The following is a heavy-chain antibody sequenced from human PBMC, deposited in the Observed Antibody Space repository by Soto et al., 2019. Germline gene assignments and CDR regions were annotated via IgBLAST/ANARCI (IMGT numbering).Heavy chain of an antibody. CDR1: GYSFASYG. D-gene: IGHD5-18*01. Sequence: GAAGKVCCEASGYSFASYGSSWGRQAPGQGLEWMGWISAYNGNTNYAQKLQGRVTMTTDTSTSTAYMELRSLRSDDTAVYYCARGHGLPRGYSGQGTLVTVSS. CDR3: ARGHGLPRGY. V-gene: IGHV1-18*01. J-gene: IGHJ4*02. CDR2: ISAYNGNT.